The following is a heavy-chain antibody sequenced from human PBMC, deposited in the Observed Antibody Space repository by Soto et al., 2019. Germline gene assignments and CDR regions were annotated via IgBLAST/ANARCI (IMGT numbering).Heavy chain of an antibody. CDR3: SRKATVIDPIDS. Sequence: PGEALKISCKASGYTFTTFWIGCVRQMPGKGLEWMGIIYPGDSDTRYSPSFQGQVTISADKSISTAYLQWSSLKASDTAMYYCSRKATVIDPIDSSGQGTLVPVSS. CDR1: GYTFTTFW. J-gene: IGHJ4*02. V-gene: IGHV5-51*01. D-gene: IGHD4-17*01. CDR2: IYPGDSDT.